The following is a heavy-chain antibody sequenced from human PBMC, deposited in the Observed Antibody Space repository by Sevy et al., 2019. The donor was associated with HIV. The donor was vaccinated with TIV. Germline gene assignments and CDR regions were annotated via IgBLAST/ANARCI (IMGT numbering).Heavy chain of an antibody. V-gene: IGHV1-18*01. CDR1: GYTFTSYG. J-gene: IGHJ6*02. CDR2: ISVYNGNT. Sequence: ASVKVSCKASGYTFTSYGISWVRHAPGQGLEWMGWISVYNGNTNYAQKLQGRVTMTTDTSTSTAYMELRSLRSDDTAVSYCAGQIGYCSGASCYSLYGMDVWGQGTTVTVSS. D-gene: IGHD2-15*01. CDR3: AGQIGYCSGASCYSLYGMDV.